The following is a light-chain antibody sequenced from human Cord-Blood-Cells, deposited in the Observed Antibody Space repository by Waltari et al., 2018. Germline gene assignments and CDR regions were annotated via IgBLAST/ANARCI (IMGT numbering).Light chain of an antibody. Sequence: QSALTQPPSASASPGPSLTISCTGTSSDVGGYNYVPWYQQPPGKAPKLMIYEVSKRPSGVPDRFSGSKSGNTASLTVSGLQAEDEADYYCSSYAGSNNLVFGGGTKLTVL. CDR1: SSDVGGYNY. V-gene: IGLV2-8*01. J-gene: IGLJ3*02. CDR3: SSYAGSNNLV. CDR2: EVS.